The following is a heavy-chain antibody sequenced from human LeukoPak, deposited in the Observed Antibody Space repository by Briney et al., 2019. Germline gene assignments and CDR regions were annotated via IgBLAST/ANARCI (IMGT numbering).Heavy chain of an antibody. J-gene: IGHJ4*02. CDR2: IYHNGGT. CDR3: AGHFRGVACGRYFDY. D-gene: IGHD3-10*01. Sequence: SETLSLTCTVSGGSISGYYWSWIRQPPGKGLEWIGYIYHNGGTNYNPSLQSRLTISVDTSKNQFSLKLSSVTAADTAVYYCAGHFRGVACGRYFDYWGQGTQVTVSS. V-gene: IGHV4-59*08. CDR1: GGSISGYY.